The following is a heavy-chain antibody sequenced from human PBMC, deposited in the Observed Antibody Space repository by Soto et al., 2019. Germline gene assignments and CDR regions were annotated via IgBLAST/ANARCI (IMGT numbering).Heavy chain of an antibody. CDR2: IVVGTGST. CDR3: AADRRPTDHRDWVDS. Sequence: SVKVSCKASGFTLENSAIQWVRQARGHRLEWIGWIVVGTGSTNYAQKFQERVSITRDMSTNTAFMELSSLISDDTAVYFCAADRRPTDHRDWVDSWGQGTLVTVSS. J-gene: IGHJ5*01. V-gene: IGHV1-58*02. CDR1: GFTLENSA. D-gene: IGHD1-1*01.